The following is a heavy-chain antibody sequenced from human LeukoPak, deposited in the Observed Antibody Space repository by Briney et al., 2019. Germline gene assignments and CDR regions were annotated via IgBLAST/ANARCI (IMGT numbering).Heavy chain of an antibody. CDR2: TSYDGSEK. J-gene: IGHJ5*02. Sequence: GGSLRLSCAVSGFTFSTYAMHWVRQTPGKGLEWVTVTSYDGSEKYYADSVKGRFTISRDNSKNMLYLQMNSLRAEDTALYHCARGGAYPHNWFDPWGQGTLVTVSS. CDR3: ARGGAYPHNWFDP. CDR1: GFTFSTYA. V-gene: IGHV3-30*04.